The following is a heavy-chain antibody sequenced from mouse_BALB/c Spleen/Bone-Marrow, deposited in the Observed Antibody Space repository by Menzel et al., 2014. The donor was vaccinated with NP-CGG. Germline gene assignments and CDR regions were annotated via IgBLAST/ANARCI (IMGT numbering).Heavy chain of an antibody. CDR2: IDPFNGDT. Sequence: VQLQQSGPELMKPGASVKISCKASGYSFTSYYMHWVKQSHGKSLEWIGYIDPFNGDTNYNQKFKGKATLTVDKSSSTAYMHLNSLTSEDSAVYYCARRVITTGPGFAYWGQGTLVTVSA. V-gene: IGHV1S135*01. J-gene: IGHJ3*01. D-gene: IGHD2-4*01. CDR3: ARRVITTGPGFAY. CDR1: GYSFTSYY.